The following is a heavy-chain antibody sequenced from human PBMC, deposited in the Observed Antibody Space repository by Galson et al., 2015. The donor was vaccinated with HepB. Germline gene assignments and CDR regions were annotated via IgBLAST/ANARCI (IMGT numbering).Heavy chain of an antibody. CDR3: ARGRPGTFTVLGN. Sequence: SLRLSCAASGFTFSSYTMNWVHQAPGKGLEWVAYISTTSDTIYYADSVKGRFTISRDNSKNTLYLHINSLRAEDTAVYYCARGRPGTFTVLGNWGQGTLVTVSS. V-gene: IGHV3-48*04. D-gene: IGHD1-1*01. CDR2: ISTTSDTI. J-gene: IGHJ4*02. CDR1: GFTFSSYT.